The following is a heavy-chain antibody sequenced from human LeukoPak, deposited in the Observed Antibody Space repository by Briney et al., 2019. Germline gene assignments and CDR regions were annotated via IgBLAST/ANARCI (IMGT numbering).Heavy chain of an antibody. V-gene: IGHV1-18*01. CDR1: GYTLTSYG. J-gene: IGHJ4*02. CDR3: ASSRNIAAAGTKLDY. CDR2: ISAYNGNT. D-gene: IGHD6-13*01. Sequence: GASVKVSCKASGYTLTSYGISWVRQAPGQGLEWMGWISAYNGNTNYAQKLQGRVTMTTDTSTGTAYMELRSLRSDDTAVYYCASSRNIAAAGTKLDYWGQGTLVTVSS.